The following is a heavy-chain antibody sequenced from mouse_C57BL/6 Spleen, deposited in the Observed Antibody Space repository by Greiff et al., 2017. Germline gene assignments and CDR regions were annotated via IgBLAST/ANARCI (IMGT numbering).Heavy chain of an antibody. CDR3: ARTVDSSGYGY. Sequence: QVQLQQPGAELVMPGASVKLSCKASGYTFTSYWMHWVKQRPGQGLEWIGELDPSDSYTNYNQKFKGKSTLTVDKSSSTAYMQLSSLTSEDSAVYYCARTVDSSGYGYWGQGTTLTVSS. D-gene: IGHD3-2*02. V-gene: IGHV1-69*01. CDR1: GYTFTSYW. J-gene: IGHJ2*01. CDR2: LDPSDSYT.